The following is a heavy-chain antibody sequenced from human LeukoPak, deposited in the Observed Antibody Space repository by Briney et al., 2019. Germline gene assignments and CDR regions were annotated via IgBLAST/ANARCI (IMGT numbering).Heavy chain of an antibody. CDR1: GSSFTSYW. V-gene: IGHV5-51*01. CDR3: ARGGTAGTPRDFDI. D-gene: IGHD1-1*01. CDR2: IYPGDFDT. J-gene: IGHJ3*02. Sequence: GESLKISCKGSGSSFTSYWIAWVRRMPGEGLEWMGIIYPGDFDTRYSPSFQGQVTIAADKSITTAFLQWSSLKASDAAMYYCARGGTAGTPRDFDIWGQGTMVTVSS.